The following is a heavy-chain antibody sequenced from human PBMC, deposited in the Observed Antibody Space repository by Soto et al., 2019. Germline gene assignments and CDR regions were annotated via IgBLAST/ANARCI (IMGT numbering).Heavy chain of an antibody. Sequence: EVQLVESGGGLVQPGGSLRLSCSASGFTFSNYWMNWVRQAPGKGLEWVANIKPEGGEEYYVDSVKGRFTISRDNDKNSRYLEMNNLRDDDTALYYCVRDAHRGGDYDYWGQGALVTVSS. D-gene: IGHD3-16*01. CDR3: VRDAHRGGDYDY. CDR1: GFTFSNYW. J-gene: IGHJ4*02. V-gene: IGHV3-7*01. CDR2: IKPEGGEE.